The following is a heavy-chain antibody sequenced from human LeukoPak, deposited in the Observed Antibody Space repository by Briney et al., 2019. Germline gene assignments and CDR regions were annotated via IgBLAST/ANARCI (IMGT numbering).Heavy chain of an antibody. J-gene: IGHJ3*02. Sequence: GGSLRLSCAASGFTFSSYSTNWVRQAPGKGLEWVSSISSSSYIYYADSVKGRFTISRDNAKNSLYLQMNSLRAEDTAVYYCARGKAYSSDAFDIWGQGTMVTVSS. CDR3: ARGKAYSSDAFDI. CDR2: ISSSSYI. V-gene: IGHV3-21*01. CDR1: GFTFSSYS. D-gene: IGHD6-13*01.